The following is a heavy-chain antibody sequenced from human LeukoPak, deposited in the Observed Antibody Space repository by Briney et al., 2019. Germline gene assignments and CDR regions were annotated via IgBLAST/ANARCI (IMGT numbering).Heavy chain of an antibody. J-gene: IGHJ4*02. D-gene: IGHD3-10*01. CDR1: GYTFNSYD. V-gene: IGHV1-18*01. CDR2: ISAYNGNT. Sequence: ASVKVSCKASGYTFNSYDITWVRQAPGQGLEWLGWISAYNGNTNYAQKDQGRVTMTTDTSTSTAYMELRSLRSDDTAVYYCARVSHYYGSEIEYWGQGTLVTVSS. CDR3: ARVSHYYGSEIEY.